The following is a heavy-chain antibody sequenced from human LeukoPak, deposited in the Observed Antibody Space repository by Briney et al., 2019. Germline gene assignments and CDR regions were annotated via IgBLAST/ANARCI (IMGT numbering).Heavy chain of an antibody. J-gene: IGHJ4*02. CDR1: GFTFDDYA. CDR2: ISWSSGSI. Sequence: PGGSLRLSCAASGFTFDDYAMHWVRQAPGKGLEWVSGISWSSGSIGYADSVKGRFTISRDNAKNSLYLQMNSLRAEDTALYYCAKDISGAGQGYYFDYWGQGTLVTVSS. V-gene: IGHV3-9*01. D-gene: IGHD1-26*01. CDR3: AKDISGAGQGYYFDY.